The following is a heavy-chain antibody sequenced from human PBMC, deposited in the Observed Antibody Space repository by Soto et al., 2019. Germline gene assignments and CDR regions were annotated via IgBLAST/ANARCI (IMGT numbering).Heavy chain of an antibody. Sequence: ESGGGLVQPGGSLRLSCTASGLTFSGYEMNWVRQAPGKGLEWVSSISGSGSSISYADSVRGRFIITRDNAENSLYLQMNSLRAEDTAVYYCATDSGRYYGYSYYAMDVWGQGTTVTVSS. D-gene: IGHD1-26*01. J-gene: IGHJ6*02. CDR1: GLTFSGYE. V-gene: IGHV3-48*03. CDR2: ISGSGSSI. CDR3: ATDSGRYYGYSYYAMDV.